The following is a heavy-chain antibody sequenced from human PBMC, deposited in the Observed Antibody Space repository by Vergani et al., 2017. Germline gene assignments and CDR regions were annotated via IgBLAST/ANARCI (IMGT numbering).Heavy chain of an antibody. CDR2: IYHSGST. V-gene: IGHV4-38-2*01. J-gene: IGHJ4*02. CDR3: ARHKINWNAFGY. D-gene: IGHD1-1*01. CDR1: GYSISSGYY. Sequence: QVQLQESGPGLVKPSETLSLTCAVSGYSISSGYYWGWIRQPPGKGLVWIGSIYHSGSTYYNPSLKSRVTISVDTSKNQFSLKLSSVTAADTAVYYCARHKINWNAFGYWGQGTLVTVSS.